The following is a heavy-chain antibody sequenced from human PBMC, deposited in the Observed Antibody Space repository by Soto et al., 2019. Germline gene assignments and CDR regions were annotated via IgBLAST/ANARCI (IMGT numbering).Heavy chain of an antibody. J-gene: IGHJ3*01. D-gene: IGHD3-22*01. CDR2: ISDSGGNT. CDR3: AKDHPRDIVHYYDTSGYPESFDV. V-gene: IGHV3-23*01. Sequence: PGGSLRLSCAASGFTFNIYAMTWVRQAPGKGLEWVSAISDSGGNTYYADSVKGRFTISRDNSKNTLSLQMNSLKAEDTAVYYCAKDHPRDIVHYYDTSGYPESFDVWGQGTMVTVSS. CDR1: GFTFNIYA.